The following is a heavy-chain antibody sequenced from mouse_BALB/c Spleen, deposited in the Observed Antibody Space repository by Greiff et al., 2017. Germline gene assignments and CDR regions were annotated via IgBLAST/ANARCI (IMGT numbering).Heavy chain of an antibody. J-gene: IGHJ4*01. Sequence: EVKVEESGGGLVKPGGSLKLSCAASGFAFSSYDMSWVRQTPEKRLEWVAYISSGGGSTYYPDTVKGRFTISRDNAKNTLYLQMSSLKSEDTAMYYCARRQFYGNYEGGAMDYWGQGTSVTVSS. CDR1: GFAFSSYD. V-gene: IGHV5-12-1*01. D-gene: IGHD2-1*01. CDR2: ISSGGGST. CDR3: ARRQFYGNYEGGAMDY.